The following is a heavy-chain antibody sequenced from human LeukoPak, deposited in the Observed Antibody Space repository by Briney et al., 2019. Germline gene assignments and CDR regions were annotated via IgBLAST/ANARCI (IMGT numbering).Heavy chain of an antibody. CDR3: ARVSDYAHNWFDP. Sequence: IARIYTIVSTNYTPSLQSRGTMSVDKSKNKCSLKLRSVAAADTAVYYCARVSDYAHNWFDPWGQGTLVTVSS. V-gene: IGHV4-4*07. D-gene: IGHD5-12*01. J-gene: IGHJ5*02. CDR2: IYTIVST.